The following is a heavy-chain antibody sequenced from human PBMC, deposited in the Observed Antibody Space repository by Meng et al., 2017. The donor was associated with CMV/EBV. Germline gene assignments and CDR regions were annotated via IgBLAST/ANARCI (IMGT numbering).Heavy chain of an antibody. CDR3: ARAFYYDSSGNWFDP. CDR1: GGSISSYY. CDR2: IYYSGST. V-gene: IGHV4-59*01. D-gene: IGHD3-22*01. J-gene: IGHJ5*02. Sequence: GSLRLSCTVSGGSISSYYWSWIRQPPGKGLEWIGYIYYSGSTNYNPSLKSRVTISVDTSKNQFSLKLSSVTAADTAVYYCARAFYYDSSGNWFDPWGQGTLVTVSS.